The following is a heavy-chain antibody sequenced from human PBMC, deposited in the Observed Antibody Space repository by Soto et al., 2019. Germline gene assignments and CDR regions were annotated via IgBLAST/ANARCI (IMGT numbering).Heavy chain of an antibody. D-gene: IGHD1-7*01. V-gene: IGHV1-69*13. CDR1: GGTLSSYS. CDR3: AGTTSLQWYYMDV. Sequence: VKVSRKAFGGTLSSYSFSWGGQAPGQGLEWMGGIIPIFGTANYAQKFQGRVTITADESTSTAYMELSSLRSEDTAVYYCAGTTSLQWYYMDVWGKGTTVTVSS. CDR2: IIPIFGTA. J-gene: IGHJ6*03.